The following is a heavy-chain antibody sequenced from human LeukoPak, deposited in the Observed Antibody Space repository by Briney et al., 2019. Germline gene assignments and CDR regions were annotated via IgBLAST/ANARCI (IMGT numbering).Heavy chain of an antibody. V-gene: IGHV1-24*01. CDR3: ATSSGYYYAFDY. CDR1: RYTLTELS. Sequence: ASVKVSCKVSRYTLTELSMHWVRQAPGKGLEWMGGFDPEDGETIYAQKFQGRVTMTEDTSTDTAYMELSSLRSEDTAVYYCATSSGYYYAFDYWGQGTLVTVSS. D-gene: IGHD3-22*01. CDR2: FDPEDGET. J-gene: IGHJ4*02.